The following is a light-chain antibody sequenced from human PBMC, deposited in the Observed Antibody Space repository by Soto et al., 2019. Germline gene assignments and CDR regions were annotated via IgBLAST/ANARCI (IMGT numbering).Light chain of an antibody. CDR1: QTISSW. Sequence: DIQMTQSPSTLSGSVGDRATITCRASQTISSWLAWYQQKPGKAPKLLIYDASSLESGVPSRFSGSGSGTEFTLTISSLQPDDFATYYCQQYNSYSPTWTFGQGTKVDI. CDR3: QQYNSYSPTWT. CDR2: DAS. J-gene: IGKJ1*01. V-gene: IGKV1-5*01.